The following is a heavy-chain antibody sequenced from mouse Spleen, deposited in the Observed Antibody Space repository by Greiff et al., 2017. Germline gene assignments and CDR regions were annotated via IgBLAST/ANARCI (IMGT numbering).Heavy chain of an antibody. CDR2: ISSGGSYT. CDR1: GFTFSSYG. Sequence: EVMLVESGGDLVKPGGSLKLSCAASGFTFSSYGMSWVRQTPDKRLEWVATISSGGSYTYYPDSVKGRFTISRDNAKNTLYLQMSSLKSEDTAMYYCARLYGNYWYFDVWGAGTTVTVSS. V-gene: IGHV5-6*02. D-gene: IGHD2-1*01. J-gene: IGHJ1*01. CDR3: ARLYGNYWYFDV.